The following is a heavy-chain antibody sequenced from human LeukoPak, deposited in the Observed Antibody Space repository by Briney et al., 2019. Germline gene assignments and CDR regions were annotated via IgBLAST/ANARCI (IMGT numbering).Heavy chain of an antibody. CDR1: GFTFSSYA. J-gene: IGHJ4*02. V-gene: IGHV3-30-3*01. D-gene: IGHD3-22*01. CDR3: ASYYYDSSGYLDY. CDR2: ISYDGSNE. Sequence: GRSLRLSCAASGFTFSSYAMHWVRQAPGKGLEWVAVISYDGSNEYYADSVKGRFTISRDNSKNTLYLQMNSLRAEDTAVYYCASYYYDSSGYLDYWGQGPLVTVSS.